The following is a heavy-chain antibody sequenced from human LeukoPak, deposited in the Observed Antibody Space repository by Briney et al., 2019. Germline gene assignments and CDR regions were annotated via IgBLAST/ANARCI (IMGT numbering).Heavy chain of an antibody. D-gene: IGHD5-18*01. CDR2: IYYSKNT. CDR3: VSPRGFSYGYFDY. CDR1: GGSISSSSAY. Sequence: SETLSLTCTVSGGSISSSSAYWGWIRQPPGKGLESIGSIYYSKNTYYNPSRKSRVTISADTSKNQFSLTLGSVSATDTAVYYCVSPRGFSYGYFDYWGQGTLVTVSS. V-gene: IGHV4-39*01. J-gene: IGHJ4*02.